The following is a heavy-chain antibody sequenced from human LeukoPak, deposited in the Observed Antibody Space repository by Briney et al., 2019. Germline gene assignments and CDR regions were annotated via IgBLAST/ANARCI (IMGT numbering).Heavy chain of an antibody. J-gene: IGHJ6*03. CDR3: ARADYGGVLNYYYYMDV. D-gene: IGHD4-23*01. V-gene: IGHV1-69*05. CDR2: IIPIFGTA. Sequence: SVKVSCKASGGTFSSYAISWVRQAPGQGLEWMGGIIPIFGTANYAQKFQGRVTITTDESTSTAYMELSSLRSKDTAVYYCARADYGGVLNYYYYMDVWGKGTTVTVSS. CDR1: GGTFSSYA.